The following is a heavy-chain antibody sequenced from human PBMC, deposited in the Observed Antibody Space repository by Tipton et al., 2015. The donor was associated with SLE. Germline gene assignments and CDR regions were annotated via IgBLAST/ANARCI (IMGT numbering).Heavy chain of an antibody. CDR3: ARDLTGANWFDP. CDR2: IYYSGST. Sequence: TLSLTCTVSGGSISSHYWSWIRQPPGKGLEWIGYIYYSGSTNYNPSLKSRVTISVDTSKNQFSLKLSSVTAADTAVYYCARDLTGANWFDPWGQGTLVTVSS. D-gene: IGHD1-14*01. J-gene: IGHJ5*02. CDR1: GGSISSHY. V-gene: IGHV4-59*11.